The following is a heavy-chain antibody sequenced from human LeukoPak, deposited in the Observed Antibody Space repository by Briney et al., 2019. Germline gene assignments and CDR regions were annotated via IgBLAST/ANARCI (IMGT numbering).Heavy chain of an antibody. D-gene: IGHD4-17*01. CDR2: IWPSDSTA. CDR3: ATHSVTTGYFGMDV. J-gene: IGHJ6*02. CDR1: GYSFATKW. V-gene: IGHV5-51*01. Sequence: GESLQISCQGSGYSFATKWIAWVRQMPGKGLEWMGIIWPSDSTAIYSPSLQGQISVSVDKSINTAYLQWSGLKASDTAIYYCATHSVTTGYFGMDVWGQGTSIIVSS.